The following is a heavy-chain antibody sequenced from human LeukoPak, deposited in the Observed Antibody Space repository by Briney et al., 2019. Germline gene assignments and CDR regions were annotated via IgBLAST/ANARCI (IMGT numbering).Heavy chain of an antibody. CDR1: GFTFSSYA. CDR2: ISGSGGST. J-gene: IGHJ4*02. Sequence: PGGSLRLSCAASGFTFSSYAMSWVRQAPGKGLEWVSAISGSGGSTYYADSVKGRFTISRDNSKNTLYLQMNSLRAKDTAVYYCAKEVVEYYYGSGSLDYWGQGTLVTVSS. D-gene: IGHD3-10*01. CDR3: AKEVVEYYYGSGSLDY. V-gene: IGHV3-23*01.